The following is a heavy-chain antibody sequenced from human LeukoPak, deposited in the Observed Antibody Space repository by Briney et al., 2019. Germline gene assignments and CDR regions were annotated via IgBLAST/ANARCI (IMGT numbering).Heavy chain of an antibody. D-gene: IGHD2-15*01. CDR1: GYTFTSYY. J-gene: IGHJ4*02. V-gene: IGHV1-46*01. CDR3: ARGGDLLEDIVVVVAATGPLDY. Sequence: DSVTVSCTVSGYTFTSYYMHWVRQAPGQGLEWMGIINHSGGSTSYAQKFQGRVTMTRDTSTSTVYMELSSLRSEDTAVYYCARGGDLLEDIVVVVAATGPLDYWGQGTLVTVSS. CDR2: INHSGGST.